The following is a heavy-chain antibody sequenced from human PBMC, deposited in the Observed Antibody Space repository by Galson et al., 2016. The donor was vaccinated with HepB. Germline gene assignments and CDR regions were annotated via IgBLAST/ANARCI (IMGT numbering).Heavy chain of an antibody. CDR3: ARDHCTGGVCYSSPWYYGMDV. CDR2: ISNSGSA. CDR1: GASINSGDFY. V-gene: IGHV4-31*03. Sequence: TLSLTCSVSGASINSGDFYWSWIRQHPGKGLEWVGFISNSGSASYNPSLKSRLTISVDTTEKQFSLNLTSVTAADTALYYCARDHCTGGVCYSSPWYYGMDVWGQGTTVTVSS. D-gene: IGHD2-8*02. J-gene: IGHJ6*02.